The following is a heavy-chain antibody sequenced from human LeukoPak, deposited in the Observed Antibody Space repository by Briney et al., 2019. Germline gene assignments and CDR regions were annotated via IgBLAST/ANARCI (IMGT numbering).Heavy chain of an antibody. CDR3: ADNLSR. CDR2: IDKSSNPI. V-gene: IGHV3-48*04. Sequence: GGSLRLSCAAPGVTLSITSMNWVRQPPGKGLEWISYIDKSSNPIYYADSVKGRFTISRDTAKNSLYLQMNSLRADDTAVYYCADNLSRWGQGTLVTVSS. J-gene: IGHJ4*02. D-gene: IGHD1-1*01. CDR1: GVTLSITS.